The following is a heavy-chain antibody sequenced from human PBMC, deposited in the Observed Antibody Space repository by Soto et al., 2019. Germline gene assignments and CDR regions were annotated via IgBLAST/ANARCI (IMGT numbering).Heavy chain of an antibody. CDR2: INAGNGNT. J-gene: IGHJ6*02. V-gene: IGHV1-3*01. D-gene: IGHD1-1*01. CDR3: ARARLKGWNYYYYYGMDV. Sequence: GASVKVSCKASGYTFTSYAMHWVRQAPGQRLEWMGWINAGNGNTKYSQKFQGRVTITRDTSASTAYMELSSLRSEDTAVYYCARARLKGWNYYYYYGMDVWGQGTTVTVSS. CDR1: GYTFTSYA.